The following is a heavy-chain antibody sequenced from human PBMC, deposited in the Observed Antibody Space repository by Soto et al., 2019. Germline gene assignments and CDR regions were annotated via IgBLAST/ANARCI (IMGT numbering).Heavy chain of an antibody. CDR3: XXVXXQGXSGAIDY. V-gene: IGHV1-18*01. J-gene: IGHJ4*02. Sequence: QVQLVQSGAEVKKPGASVKVSCKASGYIFTSFGISWVRQAPGQGXXWMGWISAYNGNTNYAQKLQGRVTMTTDTXXXXXXXXXXXXXXXXXXXXXXXXVXXQGXSGAIDYWGQGTLVTVSS. CDR2: ISAYNGNT. CDR1: GYIFTSFG. D-gene: IGHD1-1*01.